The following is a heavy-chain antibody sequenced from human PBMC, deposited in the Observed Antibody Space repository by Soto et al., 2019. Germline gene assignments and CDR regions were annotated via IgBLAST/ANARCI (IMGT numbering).Heavy chain of an antibody. CDR2: ISAYNGNT. V-gene: IGHV1-18*01. D-gene: IGHD4-17*01. CDR1: GYTFTSYG. CDR3: ARWVGGAYGDYIHDAFDI. Sequence: ASVKVSCKASGYTFTSYGISWVRQAPGQGLEWMGWISAYNGNTNYAQKLQGRVTMTTDTSTSTAYMELRSLRSDDTAVYYCARWVGGAYGDYIHDAFDIWGQGTMVTVSS. J-gene: IGHJ3*02.